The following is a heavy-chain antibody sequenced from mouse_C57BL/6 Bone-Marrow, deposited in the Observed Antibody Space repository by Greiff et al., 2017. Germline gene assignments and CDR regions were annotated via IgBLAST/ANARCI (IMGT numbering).Heavy chain of an antibody. CDR1: GFTFTDYY. V-gene: IGHV7-3*01. CDR3: ERYSRGSFDY. J-gene: IGHJ2*01. CDR2: IRNNSNGYTT. Sequence: EVKLMESGGGLVQPGGSLSLSCAASGFTFTDYYMSWVRQPPGKALEWLGFIRNNSNGYTTEYNASVKGRFTISRDNSQSILDLQRNAMRAEDSATYSCERYSRGSFDYWGQGTTLTVSS. D-gene: IGHD1-1*01.